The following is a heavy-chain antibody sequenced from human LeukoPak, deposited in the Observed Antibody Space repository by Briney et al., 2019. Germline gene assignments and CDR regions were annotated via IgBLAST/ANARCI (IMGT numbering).Heavy chain of an antibody. CDR2: ISWNSGSI. D-gene: IGHD3-22*01. V-gene: IGHV3-9*01. Sequence: GGSLRLSCAASGFTFDDYDMHWVRQAPGKGLEWVSGISWNSGSIGYADSVKGRFTISRDNAKNSLYLQMNSLRAEDTALYYCAKGRSKGYYDSSGYLYFDYWGQGTLVTVSS. J-gene: IGHJ4*02. CDR1: GFTFDDYD. CDR3: AKGRSKGYYDSSGYLYFDY.